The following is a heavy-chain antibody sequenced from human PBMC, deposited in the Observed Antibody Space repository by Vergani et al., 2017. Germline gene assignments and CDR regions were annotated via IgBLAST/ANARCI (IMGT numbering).Heavy chain of an antibody. CDR3: ARGRPRGLIVVVVAARSSFDY. CDR1: GFTFSSYW. CDR2: IKQDGSEK. J-gene: IGHJ4*02. V-gene: IGHV3-7*01. D-gene: IGHD2-15*01. Sequence: EVQLVESGGGLVQPGGSLRLSCAASGFTFSSYWMSWVRQAPGKGLEWVANIKQDGSEKYYVDSVKGRFTISRDNAKNSLYLQMNSLRAEDTAVYYCARGRPRGLIVVVVAARSSFDYWGQGTLVTVSS.